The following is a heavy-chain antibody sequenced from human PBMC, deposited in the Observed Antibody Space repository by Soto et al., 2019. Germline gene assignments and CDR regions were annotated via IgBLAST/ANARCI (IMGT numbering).Heavy chain of an antibody. CDR2: LYYDASD. CDR3: TRQTTGGYPPHEFDH. J-gene: IGHJ4*02. Sequence: PSGPLTLTCSVSGVSVISTSFCWSCVCPCQWNGLELIGSLYYDASDCYSPSLKSRITISDDSSRNQFSLKLASVTAADTGLYLCTRQTTGGYPPHEFDHWGQGALVTVSS. V-gene: IGHV4-39*01. D-gene: IGHD2-15*01. CDR1: GVSVISTSFC.